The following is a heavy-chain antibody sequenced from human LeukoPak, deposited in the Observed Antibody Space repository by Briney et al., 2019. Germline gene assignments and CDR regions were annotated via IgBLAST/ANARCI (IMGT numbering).Heavy chain of an antibody. Sequence: PSETLSLTCTVSGGSISSYYWSWIRQPPGKGLKWIGYIYYSGSTNYNPSLKSRVTISVDTSKNQFSLRLRSVTAADTAVYYCARVTGYMVEDYFDSWGQGTLVTVSS. D-gene: IGHD6-13*01. CDR1: GGSISSYY. CDR3: ARVTGYMVEDYFDS. V-gene: IGHV4-59*01. J-gene: IGHJ4*02. CDR2: IYYSGST.